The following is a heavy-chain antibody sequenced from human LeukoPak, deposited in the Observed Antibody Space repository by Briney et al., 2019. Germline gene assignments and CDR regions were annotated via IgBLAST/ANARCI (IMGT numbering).Heavy chain of an antibody. CDR1: GFTFNKYW. D-gene: IGHD2-8*02. CDR3: ATDPPWSADAFDI. Sequence: GGSLRLSCAASGFTFNKYWMTWVRQAPGKGLEWVANIKQDGSTKYYVDSVKGRFTISRDNAENSLYLQMNSLRAEDTAVYYSATDPPWSADAFDIWGQGKMVIVSS. V-gene: IGHV3-7*01. CDR2: IKQDGSTK. J-gene: IGHJ3*02.